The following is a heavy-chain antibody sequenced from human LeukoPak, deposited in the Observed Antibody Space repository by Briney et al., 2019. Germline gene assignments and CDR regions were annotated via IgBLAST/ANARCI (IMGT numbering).Heavy chain of an antibody. CDR1: GFTFSSYA. Sequence: GGSLRLSCAASGFTFSSYAMSWVRQAPGKGLEWVSAISGSGGSTYYADSVKGRFTISRDNAKNSLYLQMNSLRAEDTAVYYCAREAIVVVPAAPSGEMDVWGKGTTVTVSS. V-gene: IGHV3-23*01. CDR3: AREAIVVVPAAPSGEMDV. J-gene: IGHJ6*04. D-gene: IGHD2-2*01. CDR2: ISGSGGST.